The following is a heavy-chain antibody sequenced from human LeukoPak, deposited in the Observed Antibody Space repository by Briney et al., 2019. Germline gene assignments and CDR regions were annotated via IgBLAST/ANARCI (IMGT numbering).Heavy chain of an antibody. Sequence: ASVKVSCKASGYTFTSYGISWVRQAPGQGLEWMGRINPSGGSTHYAHKFQGRVTMTRDTSTSTVYMEMSSLRSEDTAVYYCARDWGELVGATHLLNYWGQGTLVTVSA. CDR3: ARDWGELVGATHLLNY. V-gene: IGHV1-46*01. D-gene: IGHD1-26*01. CDR1: GYTFTSYG. J-gene: IGHJ4*02. CDR2: INPSGGST.